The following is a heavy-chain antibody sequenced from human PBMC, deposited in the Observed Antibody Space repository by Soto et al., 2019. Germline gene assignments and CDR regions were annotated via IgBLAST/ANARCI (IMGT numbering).Heavy chain of an antibody. CDR1: GFTFSSYG. CDR2: ISHDGSNK. CDR3: AKHTGYSYGFPFDY. V-gene: IGHV3-30*18. J-gene: IGHJ4*02. D-gene: IGHD5-18*01. Sequence: QVQLVESRGGVVQPGRSLRLACAASGFTFSSYGMHWVRQAPGKGLEWVAIISHDGSNKYYADSVEGRFTISRDNSKNTLYLQMNSLRAEDTAVYYCAKHTGYSYGFPFDYGGQGTLVTVSS.